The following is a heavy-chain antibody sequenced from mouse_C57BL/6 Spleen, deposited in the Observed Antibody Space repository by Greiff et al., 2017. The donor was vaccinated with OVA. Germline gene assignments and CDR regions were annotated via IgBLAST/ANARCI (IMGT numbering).Heavy chain of an antibody. J-gene: IGHJ2*01. V-gene: IGHV1-42*01. CDR3: ARWDYDSLDY. D-gene: IGHD2-4*01. Sequence: VQLKESGPELVKPGASVKISCKASGYSFTGYYMNWVKQSPEKSLEWIGEINPSTGGTTYNQKFKAKATLTVDKSSSTAYMQLKSLTSEDSAVYYCARWDYDSLDYWGQGTTLTVSS. CDR1: GYSFTGYY. CDR2: INPSTGGT.